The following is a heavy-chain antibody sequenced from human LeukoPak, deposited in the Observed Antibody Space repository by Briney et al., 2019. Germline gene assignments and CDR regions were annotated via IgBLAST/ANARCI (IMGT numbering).Heavy chain of an antibody. V-gene: IGHV4-4*07. CDR2: IYTSGST. Sequence: SETLSLTCTVSGGSISSYYWSWIRQPAGKGLEWIGRIYTSGSTNYNPSLKSRVTMSVDTSKNQFSLKLSSVTAADTAVYYCARDLRSRGYSGYDYYYYMDVWGKGTTVTVSS. CDR3: ARDLRSRGYSGYDYYYYMDV. D-gene: IGHD5-12*01. CDR1: GGSISSYY. J-gene: IGHJ6*03.